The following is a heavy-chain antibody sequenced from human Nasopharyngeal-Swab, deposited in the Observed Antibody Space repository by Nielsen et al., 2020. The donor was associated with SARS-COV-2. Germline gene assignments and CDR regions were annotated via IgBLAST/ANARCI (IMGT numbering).Heavy chain of an antibody. J-gene: IGHJ3*02. Sequence: ASVKVSCKASGYTFTSYYMHWVRQASGQGLEWMGIINPSGGSTSYAQKFQGRVTMTRDTSTSTVYMELSSLRSEDTAVYYCASSKYYYDSSGWGDDAFDIWGQGTMVTVSS. V-gene: IGHV1-46*01. CDR1: GYTFTSYY. CDR3: ASSKYYYDSSGWGDDAFDI. D-gene: IGHD3-22*01. CDR2: INPSGGST.